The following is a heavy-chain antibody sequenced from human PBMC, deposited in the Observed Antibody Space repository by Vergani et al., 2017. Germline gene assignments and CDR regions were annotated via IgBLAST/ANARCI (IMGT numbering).Heavy chain of an antibody. D-gene: IGHD1-26*01. J-gene: IGHJ4*02. Sequence: EVQLVESGGGLIQPGGSVRLSCAASGFTVSSNYMSWVRQAPGKGLEWVSVIYSGGSTFYADSVRGRFTISRDNSKNTLYLQMNSLRAEDTAVYYCARDGEVGATIGGYFDYWGQGTLATVSS. CDR1: GFTVSSNY. CDR3: ARDGEVGATIGGYFDY. V-gene: IGHV3-53*01. CDR2: IYSGGST.